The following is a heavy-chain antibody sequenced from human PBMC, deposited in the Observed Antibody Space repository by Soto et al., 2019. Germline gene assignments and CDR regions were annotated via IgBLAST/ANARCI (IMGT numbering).Heavy chain of an antibody. V-gene: IGHV3-7*03. D-gene: IGHD3-3*01. CDR3: ARDQVAIFGVVRKNAFDI. J-gene: IGHJ3*02. CDR1: GFTFSSYW. Sequence: PGGSLRLSCAASGFTFSSYWMSWVRQAPGKGLEWVANIKQDGSEKYYVDSVKGRFTISRDNAKNSLYLQMNSLRAEDTAVYYCARDQVAIFGVVRKNAFDIWGQGTMVTVSS. CDR2: IKQDGSEK.